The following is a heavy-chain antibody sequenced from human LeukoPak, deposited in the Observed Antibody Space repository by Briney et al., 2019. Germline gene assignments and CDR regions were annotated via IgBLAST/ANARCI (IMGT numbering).Heavy chain of an antibody. D-gene: IGHD3-9*01. CDR1: GGTFSSYA. CDR2: IIPIFGTA. Sequence: SVKVSCKASGGTFSSYAVSWVRQAPGQGLEWMGGIIPIFGTANYAQKFQGRVTITTDESTSTAYMELSSLRSEDTAVYYCAREARDYDILTGYYIYWGQGTLVTVSS. CDR3: AREARDYDILTGYYIY. J-gene: IGHJ4*02. V-gene: IGHV1-69*05.